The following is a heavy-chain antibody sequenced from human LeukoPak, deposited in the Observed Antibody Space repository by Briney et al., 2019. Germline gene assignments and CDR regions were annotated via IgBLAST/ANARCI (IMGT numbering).Heavy chain of an antibody. CDR1: GFTFSSYE. D-gene: IGHD4-23*01. CDR3: ARGGNDAFDI. CDR2: ISSSSSTI. J-gene: IGHJ4*02. Sequence: GGSLRLSCAASGFTFSSYEMNWVRQAPGKGLEWVSYISSSSSTIYYADSVKGRFTISRDNAKNSLYLQMNSLRAEDTAVYYCARGGNDAFDIWGQGTLVTVSS. V-gene: IGHV3-48*03.